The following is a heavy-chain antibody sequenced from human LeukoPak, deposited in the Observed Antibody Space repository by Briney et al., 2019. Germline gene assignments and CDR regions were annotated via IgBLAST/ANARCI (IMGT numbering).Heavy chain of an antibody. CDR1: GFTFSSYE. V-gene: IGHV3-48*03. CDR2: ISSSGSTI. Sequence: AGGSLRLSCAASGFTFSSYEMNWVRQAPGKGLEWVSYISSSGSTIYYADSVKGRFTISRDNAKNSLYLQMNSLRAEDTAVYYCARDGYTYGMVFDYWGQGTLVTVSS. J-gene: IGHJ4*02. D-gene: IGHD5-18*01. CDR3: ARDGYTYGMVFDY.